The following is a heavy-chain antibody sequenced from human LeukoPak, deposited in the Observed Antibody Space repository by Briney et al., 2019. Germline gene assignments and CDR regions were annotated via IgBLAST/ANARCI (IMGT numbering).Heavy chain of an antibody. CDR3: AKGGWGVPTARGLDY. Sequence: PGGSLRLSCAASGFTFSSYAMSWVRQTPGKGLEWVSAITSSSSGGITYYADSVKGRFTISRDNSKNTLYLQMDSLRAEDSAVLYCAKGGWGVPTARGLDYWGQGTLVTVS. J-gene: IGHJ4*02. V-gene: IGHV3-23*01. D-gene: IGHD2-2*01. CDR2: ITSSSSGGIT. CDR1: GFTFSSYA.